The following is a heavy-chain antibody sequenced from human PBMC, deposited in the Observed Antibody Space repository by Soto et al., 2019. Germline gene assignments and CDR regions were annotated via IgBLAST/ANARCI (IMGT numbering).Heavy chain of an antibody. CDR1: GFTFKDFC. Sequence: QVQLVESGGGLVKPGGSLRLSCAVSGFTFKDFCRGWIRQAPGKGLEWVSYISSGGTTIYYADSVKGRFTSSRDNAKNSLYLQMNSLRAEDTAVYYCARDLQALLFPDVFDIWGQGTMVTVSS. D-gene: IGHD3-10*02. CDR3: ARDLQALLFPDVFDI. CDR2: ISSGGTTI. J-gene: IGHJ3*02. V-gene: IGHV3-11*01.